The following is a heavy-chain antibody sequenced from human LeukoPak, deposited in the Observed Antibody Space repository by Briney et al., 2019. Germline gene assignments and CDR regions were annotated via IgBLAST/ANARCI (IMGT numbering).Heavy chain of an antibody. D-gene: IGHD1-26*01. V-gene: IGHV1-46*01. CDR2: INPSGSST. CDR3: ARDLEGGKPDY. Sequence: ASVKVSCKASGYGFTSHYMHWVRQAPGQGLEWMGLINPSGSSTLYAQKFQGRVTMTRDMSTTTDYMELRSLRSEDTAVYYCARDLEGGKPDYWGQGTLVTVSS. J-gene: IGHJ4*02. CDR1: GYGFTSHY.